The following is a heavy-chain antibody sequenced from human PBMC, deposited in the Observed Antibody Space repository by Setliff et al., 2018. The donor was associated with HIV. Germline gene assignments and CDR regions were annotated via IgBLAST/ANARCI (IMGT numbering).Heavy chain of an antibody. J-gene: IGHJ6*03. CDR2: MSHNGKT. CDR1: GFTFGSYA. Sequence: GSLRLSCAPSGFTFGSYAMSWVRQAPGKGLEWIASMSHNGKTYYNPSLKSRVTISVDTSKNQISLKMNSVTAADTAVYHCARELSHIVGAPRYMDVWGKGTTVTVSS. V-gene: IGHV4-38-2*02. D-gene: IGHD1-26*01. CDR3: ARELSHIVGAPRYMDV.